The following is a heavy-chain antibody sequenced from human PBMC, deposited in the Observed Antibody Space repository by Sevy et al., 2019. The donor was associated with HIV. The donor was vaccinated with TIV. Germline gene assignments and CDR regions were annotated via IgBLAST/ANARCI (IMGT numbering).Heavy chain of an antibody. Sequence: GGYLRLSCAASGFTFSNYAINWVRQAPGKGLEWVSRISGSGDSTFYADSVKGRFTISRDNSKNTVHLQMNSLRVEDTAVYYCSKVVVPADIDRLYYYAYGMDVWGQGTKVTVSS. CDR1: GFTFSNYA. J-gene: IGHJ6*02. V-gene: IGHV3-23*01. CDR3: SKVVVPADIDRLYYYAYGMDV. CDR2: ISGSGDST. D-gene: IGHD2-2*01.